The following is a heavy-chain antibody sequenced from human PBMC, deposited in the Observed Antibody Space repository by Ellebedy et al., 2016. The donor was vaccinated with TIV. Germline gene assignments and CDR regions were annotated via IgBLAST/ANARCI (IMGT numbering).Heavy chain of an antibody. CDR3: ARHVDIVPTIGVDF. Sequence: PGGSLRPSCAASGFTFSSYAMSWVRQAPGEVPAWVSGVCGSGASTYYADSVKSRFTISRDNSKNTLYLQLNSLRAEDTAVFYCARHVDIVPTIGVDFWGQGTLVTVSS. CDR1: GFTFSSYA. V-gene: IGHV3-23*01. D-gene: IGHD5-12*01. CDR2: VCGSGAST. J-gene: IGHJ4*02.